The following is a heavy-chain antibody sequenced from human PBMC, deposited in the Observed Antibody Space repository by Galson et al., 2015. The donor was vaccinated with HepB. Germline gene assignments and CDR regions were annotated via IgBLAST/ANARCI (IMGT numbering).Heavy chain of an antibody. V-gene: IGHV1-2*02. J-gene: IGHJ4*02. CDR1: GYNFIGYY. CDR3: ATGMASHFDY. D-gene: IGHD1-14*01. CDR2: INPNSGGT. Sequence: SVKVSCKASGYNFIGYYIHWVRQAPAQGLEWMGWINPNSGGTNYAQNFQGRVTMTRDTSTSKAYLELSGLKYDDTAVYYCATGMASHFDYWGQGTLVTVSS.